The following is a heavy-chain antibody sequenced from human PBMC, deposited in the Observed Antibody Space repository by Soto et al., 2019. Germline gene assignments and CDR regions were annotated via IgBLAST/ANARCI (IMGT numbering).Heavy chain of an antibody. CDR3: AKDLSPSSREAYYGMDV. CDR1: GFTFSSYG. CDR2: ISYDGSNK. Sequence: QVQLVESGGGVVQPGRSLRLSCAASGFTFSSYGMRWVRQAPGKGLEWVADISYDGSNKYYADSVKGRFTISRDNSKNTLYLQMNSLRAEDTAVYYCAKDLSPSSREAYYGMDVWGQGTTVTVSS. V-gene: IGHV3-30*18. D-gene: IGHD6-13*01. J-gene: IGHJ6*02.